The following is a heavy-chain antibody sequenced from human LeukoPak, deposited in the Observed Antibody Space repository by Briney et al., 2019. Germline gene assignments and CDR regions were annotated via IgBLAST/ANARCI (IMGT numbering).Heavy chain of an antibody. CDR2: IYYSGST. D-gene: IGHD6-19*01. V-gene: IGHV4-59*08. Sequence: SETLSLTCTVSGGSISSYYWSWIRQPPGKGLEWIGYIYYSGSTNYNPSLKSRVTISVDTSKNQFSLKLSSATAADTAIYYCARAVSGRFDYWGQGTLVTVSS. CDR1: GGSISSYY. J-gene: IGHJ4*02. CDR3: ARAVSGRFDY.